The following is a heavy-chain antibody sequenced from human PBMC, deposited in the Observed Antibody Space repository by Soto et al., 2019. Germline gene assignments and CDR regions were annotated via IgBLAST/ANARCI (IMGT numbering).Heavy chain of an antibody. CDR1: GGSISYYY. V-gene: IGHV4-59*01. CDR3: ARVDSSSRTFDP. CDR2: IYYTGST. D-gene: IGHD6-13*01. J-gene: IGHJ5*02. Sequence: QVQLQESGPGLVKPSETLSLTCTVSGGSISYYYWSWIRQPPGKGLGWIGYIYYTGSTNYNPSIKSRVTVSVDTSNNQFSLKLSSVTAADTAGYYCARVDSSSRTFDPWGQGTLVTVSS.